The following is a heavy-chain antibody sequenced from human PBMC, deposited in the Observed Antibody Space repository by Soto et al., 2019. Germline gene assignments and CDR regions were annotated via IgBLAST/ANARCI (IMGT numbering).Heavy chain of an antibody. V-gene: IGHV5-51*01. Sequence: GESLKISCKGSGYIFTSHWIAWVRQMPGKGLEWMGVIYPGDSDTRYSPSFQGQVTISADKSINTAYLQWSSLKASDTGMYYCARPDSYWRGGGRYSLALDIWGRGTMVTVSS. D-gene: IGHD2-15*01. CDR3: ARPDSYWRGGGRYSLALDI. J-gene: IGHJ3*02. CDR2: IYPGDSDT. CDR1: GYIFTSHW.